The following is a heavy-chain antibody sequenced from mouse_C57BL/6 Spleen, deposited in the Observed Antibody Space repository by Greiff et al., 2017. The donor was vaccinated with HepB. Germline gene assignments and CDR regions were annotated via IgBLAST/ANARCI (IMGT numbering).Heavy chain of an antibody. J-gene: IGHJ2*01. V-gene: IGHV1-18*01. CDR3: ARNYYGSSYEFDC. CDR2: INPNNGGT. Sequence: EVQLQQSGPELVKPGASVKIPCKASGYTFPDYNMDWVKQSHGKSLEWIGDINPNNGGTIYNQKFKGKATLTVDKSSSTAYMELRSLTSEDTAVYYCARNYYGSSYEFDCWGQGTTLTVSS. CDR1: GYTFPDYN. D-gene: IGHD1-1*01.